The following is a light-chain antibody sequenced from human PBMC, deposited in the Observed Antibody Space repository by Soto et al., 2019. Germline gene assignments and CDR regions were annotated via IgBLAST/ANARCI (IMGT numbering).Light chain of an antibody. CDR2: NVN. CDR1: SSDVGNYNY. J-gene: IGLJ1*01. V-gene: IGLV2-14*01. Sequence: HSVLTKSASGNGSPGQSITISCTGTSSDVGNYNYVSWYQQHPGEVPKLIIFNVNNRPSGVSNRFSGSKSGNTAPLTISGLQAEDEADYYCSSFTSSTTYVFGTGTKVTVL. CDR3: SSFTSSTTYV.